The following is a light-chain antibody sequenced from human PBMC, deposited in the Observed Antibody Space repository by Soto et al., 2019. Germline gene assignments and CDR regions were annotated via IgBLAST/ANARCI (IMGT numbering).Light chain of an antibody. CDR2: GNS. V-gene: IGLV1-40*01. Sequence: QSVLTQPPSVSGAPGQRVTISCTGYNSNIGAGYDVHWYQPLPGTAPKLLIYGNSNRPSGVPDRFSASKSGTSASLAITGLQAEDEADYYCQSYDSSLSGWVFGGGTQLTVL. J-gene: IGLJ3*02. CDR1: NSNIGAGYD. CDR3: QSYDSSLSGWV.